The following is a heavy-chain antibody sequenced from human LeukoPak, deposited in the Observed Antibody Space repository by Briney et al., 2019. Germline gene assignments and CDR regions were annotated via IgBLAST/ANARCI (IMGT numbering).Heavy chain of an antibody. V-gene: IGHV3-23*01. CDR3: ARDHVTMVRGVALDHAFDI. Sequence: GGSLRLSCEASGLTFSSYGMSWVRQAPGKGLQWVSAITGDGTTTYYADSVKGRFTISRDNSKNMLYLQMSSLRSDDTAVYYCARDHVTMVRGVALDHAFDIWGQGTMVTVSS. CDR2: ITGDGTTT. CDR1: GLTFSSYG. J-gene: IGHJ3*02. D-gene: IGHD3-10*01.